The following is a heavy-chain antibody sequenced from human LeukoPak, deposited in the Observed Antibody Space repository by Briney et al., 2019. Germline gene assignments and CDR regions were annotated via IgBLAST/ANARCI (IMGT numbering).Heavy chain of an antibody. J-gene: IGHJ4*02. CDR2: IYPGDSDT. CDR3: ARSSSWYSGALDY. D-gene: IGHD6-13*01. Sequence: GESLKISCKGSGYSFTSYWIGWVRQMPGRGLEWMGIIYPGDSDTRYSPSFQGQVTISADKSISTAYLQWSSLKASDTAMYYCARSSSWYSGALDYWGQGTLVTVSS. CDR1: GYSFTSYW. V-gene: IGHV5-51*01.